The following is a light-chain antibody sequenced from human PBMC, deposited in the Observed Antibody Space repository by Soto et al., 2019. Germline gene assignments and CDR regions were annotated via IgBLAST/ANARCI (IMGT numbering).Light chain of an antibody. V-gene: IGKV1-39*01. CDR1: QSISSY. CDR2: AAS. Sequence: DIQITHSPSSLSASLGDRVTITCRASQSISSYLNWYQQKPGKAPKLLIYAASSLQSGVPSRFSGSGSGTDFTLTISSLQPEDFATYYCQQSCSTPPTFGGGTKVDIK. CDR3: QQSCSTPPT. J-gene: IGKJ4*01.